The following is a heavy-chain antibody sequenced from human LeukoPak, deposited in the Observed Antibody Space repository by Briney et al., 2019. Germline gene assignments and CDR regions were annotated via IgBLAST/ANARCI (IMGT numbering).Heavy chain of an antibody. CDR2: IRYDGSNK. CDR3: GSHGILTGGWLDT. CDR1: GFTFSSYG. J-gene: IGHJ5*02. Sequence: GGSLRLSCAASGFTFSSYGMHWVRQAPGKGLEWVAFIRYDGSNKYSADSVKGRLTISRDNSKNTLYLQMYSLRSEDTAVYYCGSHGILTGGWLDTWGQGTLVTVSS. V-gene: IGHV3-30*02. D-gene: IGHD3-9*01.